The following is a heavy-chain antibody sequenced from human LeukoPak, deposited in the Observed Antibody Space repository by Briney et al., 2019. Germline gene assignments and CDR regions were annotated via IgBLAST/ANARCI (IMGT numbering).Heavy chain of an antibody. CDR3: ARTRIGLWFGELFCFDY. J-gene: IGHJ4*02. D-gene: IGHD3-10*01. V-gene: IGHV1-2*02. CDR2: INPNSGGT. CDR1: GYTFTGYY. Sequence: ASVKASCKASGYTFTGYYMHWVRQAPGQGLEWMGWINPNSGGTNYAQKFQGRVTMTRDTSISTAYMELSRLRSDDTAVYYCARTRIGLWFGELFCFDYWGQGTLVTVSS.